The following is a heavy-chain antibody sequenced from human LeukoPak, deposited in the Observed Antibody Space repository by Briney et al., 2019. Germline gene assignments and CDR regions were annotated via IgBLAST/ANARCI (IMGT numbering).Heavy chain of an antibody. CDR2: ISDSGGST. CDR3: ARVSSGSYFGYYYYYMDV. D-gene: IGHD1-26*01. CDR1: GITLSNYG. V-gene: IGHV3-23*01. J-gene: IGHJ6*03. Sequence: PGGSLRLSCAVSGITLSNYGMSWVRQAPGKGLEWVAGISDSGGSTNYADSVKGRFTISRDNPKNTLYLQMNSLRAEDTAAYYCARVSSGSYFGYYYYYMDVWGKGTTVTVSS.